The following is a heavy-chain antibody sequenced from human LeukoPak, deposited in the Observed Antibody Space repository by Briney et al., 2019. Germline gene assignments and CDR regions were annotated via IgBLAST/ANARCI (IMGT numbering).Heavy chain of an antibody. V-gene: IGHV3-23*01. Sequence: GGSLRLSCAASGYTFSSYGMNWVRQAPGQGLEWVSAISGSGAATYYADSVKGRFTISRDNSKDTLYLQMSSLRADDTAVYYCAKDPDGQDSYSYYTVDSWGQGTLVRVSS. J-gene: IGHJ4*02. CDR3: AKDPDGQDSYSYYTVDS. D-gene: IGHD2-15*01. CDR1: GYTFSSYG. CDR2: ISGSGAAT.